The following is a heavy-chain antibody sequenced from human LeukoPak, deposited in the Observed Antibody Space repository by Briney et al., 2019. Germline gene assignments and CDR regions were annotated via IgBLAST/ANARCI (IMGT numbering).Heavy chain of an antibody. Sequence: GGSLRLSCAASGFTFSSYWMAWDRQAPGKGLEWVANIKEDGSDKYYVDSVKGRFTISRDNARNSLYLQMNSLRAEDTAVYYCARDKGYNCFDSWGQGTLVTVSS. CDR2: IKEDGSDK. CDR3: ARDKGYNCFDS. CDR1: GFTFSSYW. V-gene: IGHV3-7*04. J-gene: IGHJ5*01.